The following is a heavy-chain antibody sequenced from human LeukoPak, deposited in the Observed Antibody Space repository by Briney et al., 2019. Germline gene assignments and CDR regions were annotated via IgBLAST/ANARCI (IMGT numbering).Heavy chain of an antibody. CDR2: INPNSGGT. V-gene: IGHV1-2*02. Sequence: ASVKVSCKASGYTFTGYYMHWLRQAPGQGLEWMGWINPNSGGTNYAHKFQGRVTLTRNTSISTAYMELSSLRSDDTAVYYCARDGSLDYWGQGTLVTVSS. CDR1: GYTFTGYY. CDR3: ARDGSLDY. J-gene: IGHJ4*02. D-gene: IGHD6-13*01.